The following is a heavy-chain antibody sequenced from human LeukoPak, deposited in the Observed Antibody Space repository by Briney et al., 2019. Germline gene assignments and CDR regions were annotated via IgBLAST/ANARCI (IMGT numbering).Heavy chain of an antibody. V-gene: IGHV3-7*01. J-gene: IGHJ4*02. CDR2: INQDGSQK. CDR3: ARLKDDVTKLDY. D-gene: IGHD2-8*01. CDR1: GFTFRTHW. Sequence: GGSLRLSCAAFGFTFRTHWMSRVRQAPGKGLEWVASINQDGSQKRYMDSVQGRFTISRDNTKNSLFLQMNSLRAEDTAVYYCARLKDDVTKLDYWGQGTLVTVSS.